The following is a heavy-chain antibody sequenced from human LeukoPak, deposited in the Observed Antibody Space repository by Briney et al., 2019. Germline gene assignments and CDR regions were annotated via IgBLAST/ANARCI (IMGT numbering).Heavy chain of an antibody. CDR1: GGSISSGGYY. D-gene: IGHD2-21*02. J-gene: IGHJ5*02. CDR2: IYYSGST. V-gene: IGHV4-31*03. CDR3: ARSGYCGGDCGTDTNWFDP. Sequence: SQTLSLTCTVSGGSISSGGYYWNWIRQHPGTGLEWVGYIYYSGSTYYNPSLKSRVIISIDTSKNQFSLKLSSVTAADTAVYYCARSGYCGGDCGTDTNWFDPWGQGTLVTVSS.